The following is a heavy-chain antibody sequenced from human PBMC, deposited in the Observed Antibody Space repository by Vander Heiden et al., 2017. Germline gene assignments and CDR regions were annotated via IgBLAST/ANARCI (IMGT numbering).Heavy chain of an antibody. CDR2: IWYDGSNK. CDR1: GFTFSSYG. CDR3: ARDRTAYCGGDCLFDY. J-gene: IGHJ4*02. V-gene: IGHV3-33*01. D-gene: IGHD2-21*02. Sequence: QVQLVESGGGVVQPGRSLRLSCAASGFTFSSYGMHWVRQAPGKGLEWVAVIWYDGSNKYYADSVKGRFTISRDNSKNTLYLQMNSLRAEDTAVYYCARDRTAYCGGDCLFDYWGQGTLVTVSS.